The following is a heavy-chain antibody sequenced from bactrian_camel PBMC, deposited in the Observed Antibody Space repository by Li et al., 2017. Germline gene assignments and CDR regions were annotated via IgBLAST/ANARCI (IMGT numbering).Heavy chain of an antibody. D-gene: IGHD2*01. CDR1: GFTFSAYA. Sequence: EVQLVESGGGLVQPGGSLRLSCAASGFTFSAYAMRWVRQAPGKGLEWVASIYTGDGSINSVDSVKGRFTISRDNAKNMLYLQMNSLKSEDTALYYCATEGSVVTTLLPALAYWGQGTQVTV. CDR3: ATEGSVVTTLLPALAY. CDR2: IYTGDGSI. V-gene: IGHV3S42*01. J-gene: IGHJ4*01.